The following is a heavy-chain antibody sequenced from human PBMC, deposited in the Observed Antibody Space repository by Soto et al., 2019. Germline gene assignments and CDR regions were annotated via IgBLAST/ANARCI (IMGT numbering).Heavy chain of an antibody. CDR3: ARRGSR. CDR1: GFTFSSSE. V-gene: IGHV3-48*03. CDR2: IHPGGQTI. D-gene: IGHD2-15*01. Sequence: EVQLVESGGGLVQPGGSLRLSCAASGFTFSSSEMYWVRQAPGKGLECISYIHPGGQTIFYAESVKGRFTISRDNAKHSVYLQMNSLRVEDTAVYYCARRGSRWGRGTKVTVSS. J-gene: IGHJ3*01.